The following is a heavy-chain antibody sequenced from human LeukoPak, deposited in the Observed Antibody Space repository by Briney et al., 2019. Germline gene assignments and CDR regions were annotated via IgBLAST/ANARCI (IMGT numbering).Heavy chain of an antibody. Sequence: PGGSLRLSCAAPGFTFDDYTMHWVRQAPGKGLEWVSLISWDGGSTYYADSVKGRFTISRDNSKNSLYLQMNSLRTEDTALYYCAKDITPSSKSGYFDYWGQGTLVTVSS. V-gene: IGHV3-43*01. CDR1: GFTFDDYT. D-gene: IGHD4-11*01. J-gene: IGHJ4*02. CDR2: ISWDGGST. CDR3: AKDITPSSKSGYFDY.